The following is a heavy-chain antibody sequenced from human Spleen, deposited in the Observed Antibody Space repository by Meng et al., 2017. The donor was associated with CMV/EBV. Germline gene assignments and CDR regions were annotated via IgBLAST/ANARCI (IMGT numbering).Heavy chain of an antibody. CDR3: ATIAYCGGDCYRIHPLYDH. D-gene: IGHD2-21*01. V-gene: IGHV1-8*03. J-gene: IGHJ5*02. CDR1: GYTFTSYD. CDR2: MNPNTGNT. Sequence: ASVKVSCKASGYTFTSYDINWVRQATGQGLGWMGWMNPNTGNTGYAQKFQGRVTITRNTSISTAYMELSSLRSEDRAVYYCATIAYCGGDCYRIHPLYDHWGQGTLVTVSS.